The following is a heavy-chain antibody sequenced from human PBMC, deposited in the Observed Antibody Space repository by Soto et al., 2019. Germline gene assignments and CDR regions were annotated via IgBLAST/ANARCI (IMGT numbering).Heavy chain of an antibody. V-gene: IGHV3-30*03. CDR2: ISYDGSNK. D-gene: IGHD3-22*01. Sequence: GGSLRLSCAASGFTFSSYGMHWVRQAPGKGLEWVAVISYDGSNKYYADSVKGRFTISRDNSKNTLYLQMNSLRAEDTAAYYCATPYDSSGYYYGRRGAEYFQHWGQGTLVTLSS. CDR3: ATPYDSSGYYYGRRGAEYFQH. CDR1: GFTFSSYG. J-gene: IGHJ1*01.